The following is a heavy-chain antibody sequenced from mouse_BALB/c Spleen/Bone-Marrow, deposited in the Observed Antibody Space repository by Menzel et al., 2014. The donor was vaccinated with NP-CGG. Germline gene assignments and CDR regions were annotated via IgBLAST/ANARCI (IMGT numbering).Heavy chain of an antibody. CDR2: ISSGGSYT. V-gene: IGHV5-6-4*01. CDR1: GFTFSSYT. D-gene: IGHD2-3*01. Sequence: DVKLVESGGGLVKPGGSLKLSCAASGFTFSSYTMSWVRQTPEKRLEWVATISSGGSYTYYPDSVKGRFTISRDNAKNTLYLQMSSLKSEDTAMYYCTRDLYDGYYYDAMDYWGQGTSVTVSS. CDR3: TRDLYDGYYYDAMDY. J-gene: IGHJ4*01.